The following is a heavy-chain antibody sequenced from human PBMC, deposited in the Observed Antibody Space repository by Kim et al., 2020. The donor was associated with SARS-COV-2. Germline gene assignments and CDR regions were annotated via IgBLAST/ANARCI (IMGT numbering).Heavy chain of an antibody. J-gene: IGHJ3*02. D-gene: IGHD3-22*01. V-gene: IGHV4-31*03. CDR3: ARDYYDGHHSFDI. CDR2: IYYNGNA. Sequence: SETLSLTCSVSGASISSGGYYWNWIRQHPGKGLEWVGYIYYNGNAYYNPSLESRISISVVTSKNQFSLKLTSVTAANTAVYYCARDYYDGHHSFDIWGQGTMVTVSS. CDR1: GASISSGGYY.